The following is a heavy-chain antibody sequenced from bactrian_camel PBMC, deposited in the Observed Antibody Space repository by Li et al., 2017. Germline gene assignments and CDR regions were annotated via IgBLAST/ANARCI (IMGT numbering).Heavy chain of an antibody. Sequence: HVQLVESGGGSVQAGGSPRLSCAASGFTFDDHDMGWFRQAHGDGCELVSTISSERSAYYADSVKGRFTISRDNAKKAVYLEMNSLKPEDTGVYYCAADRGYGLDCDDASGYWGQGTQVTVS. CDR3: AADRGYGLDCDDASGY. CDR2: ISSERSA. D-gene: IGHD3*01. V-gene: IGHV3S63*01. CDR1: GFTFDDHD. J-gene: IGHJ6*01.